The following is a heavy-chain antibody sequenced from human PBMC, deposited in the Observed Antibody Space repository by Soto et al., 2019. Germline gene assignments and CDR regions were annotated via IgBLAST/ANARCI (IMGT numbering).Heavy chain of an antibody. J-gene: IGHJ4*02. D-gene: IGHD3-10*01. CDR1: GYTFTSYD. V-gene: IGHV1-8*01. Sequence: QVQLLQSGAEVRPPGASVKVSCKASGYTFTSYDIHWVRQAPGQGFEWVGRVDPHNDRADSAEKLQGRVSLTRDTSISTAYLELSSLRSDDTAVYFCARKYYSGSGITDWGQGTLVIVSS. CDR3: ARKYYSGSGITD. CDR2: VDPHNDRA.